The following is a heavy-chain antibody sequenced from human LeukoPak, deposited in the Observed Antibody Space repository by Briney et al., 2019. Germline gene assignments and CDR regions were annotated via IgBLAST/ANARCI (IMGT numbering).Heavy chain of an antibody. Sequence: GGPLRLSCAASGFIFRSFGMHWVRQSPGKGLEWLAVVGYDGDKRDYADSVKGRFTISRDKSRNTIDLQLSSLRAEDTAVYYCARDGSYMVRGVSTYYFDYWGQGALVTVSS. D-gene: IGHD3-10*01. CDR1: GFIFRSFG. J-gene: IGHJ4*02. V-gene: IGHV3-30*03. CDR2: VGYDGDKR. CDR3: ARDGSYMVRGVSTYYFDY.